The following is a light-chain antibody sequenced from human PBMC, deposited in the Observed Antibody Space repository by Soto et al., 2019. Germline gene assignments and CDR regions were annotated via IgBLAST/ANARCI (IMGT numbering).Light chain of an antibody. CDR1: NIGSKS. Sequence: SYELTQPPSVSVAPGQTASITCGGNNIGSKSVHWYQQRPGQAPVLVVYDNNDRPSGIPERFSGARSGNAATLTISRVGAGDEADYYCQVWHSSGDHPGGVFGGGTKLTVL. J-gene: IGLJ3*02. CDR3: QVWHSSGDHPGGV. CDR2: DNN. V-gene: IGLV3-21*02.